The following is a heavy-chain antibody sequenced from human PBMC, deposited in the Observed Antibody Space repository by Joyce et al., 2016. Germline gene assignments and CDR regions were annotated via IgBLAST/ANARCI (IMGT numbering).Heavy chain of an antibody. CDR1: GGPFSTYA. V-gene: IGHV1-69*01. J-gene: IGHJ4*02. CDR2: IIPSLRKV. D-gene: IGHD3-22*01. CDR3: ARVLGSSGFFDY. Sequence: QVQLVQSGADVKKPGSSVKVSCKASGGPFSTYAFNWVRQAPGQGLEWRGVIIPSLRKVKYAQKFRDRVTITADESTSTAYIQLSSLRSEDTAVYFCARVLGSSGFFDYWGQGTLVTAAS.